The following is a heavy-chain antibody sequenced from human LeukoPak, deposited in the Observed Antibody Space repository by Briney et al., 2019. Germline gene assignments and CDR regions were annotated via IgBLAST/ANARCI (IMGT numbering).Heavy chain of an antibody. CDR2: IVVGSGNT. V-gene: IGHV1-58*01. CDR1: GFTFTSSA. D-gene: IGHD1-14*01. Sequence: TSVKVSCKASGFTFTSSAVQWVRQARGQRLEWMGWIVVGSGNTNYAQKFQERVTITRDMSTSTAYMELSSLRSEDTAVYYCAAQIDDRNKGGYWGQGTLVTVSS. CDR3: AAQIDDRNKGGY. J-gene: IGHJ4*02.